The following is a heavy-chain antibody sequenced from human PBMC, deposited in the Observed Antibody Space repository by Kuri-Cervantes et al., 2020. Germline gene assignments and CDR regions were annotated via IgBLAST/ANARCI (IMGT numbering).Heavy chain of an antibody. D-gene: IGHD1-26*01. CDR3: ARSLIGTFDY. J-gene: IGHJ4*02. Sequence: SCKASGYTFTGYYMHWVRQAPGKGLEWVAVISYDGSNKYYADSVKGRFTISRDNSKNTLYLQMNSLRAEDTAVYYCARSLIGTFDYWGQGTPVTVSS. CDR2: ISYDGSNK. CDR1: GYTFTGYY. V-gene: IGHV3-30-3*01.